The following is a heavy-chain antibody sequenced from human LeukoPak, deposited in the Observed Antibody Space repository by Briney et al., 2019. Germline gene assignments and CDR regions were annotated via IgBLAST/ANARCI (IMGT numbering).Heavy chain of an antibody. V-gene: IGHV4-34*01. CDR2: INDRGLT. D-gene: IGHD4-17*01. CDR1: GVSFSGYH. Sequence: PSETLSLTCAVRGVSFSGYHWNWIRQFPGKGLEWIGEINDRGLTNYNPSLESRVTIFADTSKKQFSLKLTSVTAADTAVYYCARDPTTVFQISYYFDFWGQGTLVTVSS. CDR3: ARDPTTVFQISYYFDF. J-gene: IGHJ4*02.